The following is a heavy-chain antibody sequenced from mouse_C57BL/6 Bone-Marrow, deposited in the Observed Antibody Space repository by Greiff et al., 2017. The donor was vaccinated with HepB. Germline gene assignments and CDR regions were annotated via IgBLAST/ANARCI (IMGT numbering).Heavy chain of an antibody. J-gene: IGHJ3*01. CDR2: IHPSDSDT. CDR3: AIPYYGSSAWFAY. V-gene: IGHV1-74*01. CDR1: GYTFTSYW. Sequence: QVQLKQPGAELVKPGASVKVSCKASGYTFTSYWMHWVKQRPGQGLEWIGRIHPSDSDTNYNQKFKGKATLTVDKSSSTAYMQLSSLTSEDSAVYYCAIPYYGSSAWFAYWGQGTLVTVSA. D-gene: IGHD1-1*01.